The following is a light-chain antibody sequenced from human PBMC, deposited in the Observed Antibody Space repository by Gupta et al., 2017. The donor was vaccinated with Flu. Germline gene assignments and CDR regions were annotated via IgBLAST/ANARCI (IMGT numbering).Light chain of an antibody. J-gene: IGKJ4*01. CDR1: HSVSSSY. CDR3: QQYGSSPLT. CDR2: GAS. V-gene: IGKV3-20*01. Sequence: GTLSVSPGERATLSCGASHSVSSSYLAWYQQKPGQAPRLLIYGASSRATGIPDRFSGSGSGTDFTLTISRLEPEDFAVYYCQQYGSSPLTFGGGTKVEIK.